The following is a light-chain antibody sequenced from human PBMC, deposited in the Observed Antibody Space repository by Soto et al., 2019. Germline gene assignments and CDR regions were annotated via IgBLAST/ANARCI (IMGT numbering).Light chain of an antibody. CDR1: ESIKGW. J-gene: IGKJ1*01. CDR2: DAS. CDR3: QQYNNGWT. V-gene: IGKV1-5*01. Sequence: DIQVTKSPSTLSASVGDRVTITCRASESIKGWLAWYQQKPGKAPKLLIYDASSLKGGVPSRFSGSGSGTEFILTISSLQPDVFATYYRQQYNNGWTFGQGNKVEIK.